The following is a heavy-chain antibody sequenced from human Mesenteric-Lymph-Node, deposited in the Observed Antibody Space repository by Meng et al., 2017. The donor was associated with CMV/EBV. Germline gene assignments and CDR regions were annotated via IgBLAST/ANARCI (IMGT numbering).Heavy chain of an antibody. J-gene: IGHJ4*02. CDR2: ISYDGSNK. D-gene: IGHD3-16*01. CDR1: GFTFSSYA. V-gene: IGHV3-30-3*01. Sequence: LSCAASGFTFSSYAMHWVRQAPGKGLEWVAVISYDGSNKYYADSVKGRFTISRDNSKNTVYLQMDSLRVDDTALYYCVRDLNLALDYWGQGTLVTVSS. CDR3: VRDLNLALDY.